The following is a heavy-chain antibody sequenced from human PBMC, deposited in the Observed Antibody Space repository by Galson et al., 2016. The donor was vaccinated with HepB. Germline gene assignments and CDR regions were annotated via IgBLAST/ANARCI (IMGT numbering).Heavy chain of an antibody. V-gene: IGHV3-21*01. CDR3: ARSYCVTTTCYRYFEF. J-gene: IGHJ4*02. D-gene: IGHD2-2*01. Sequence: SLRLSCAASGFTFSGYSMNWVRQAPGKGLEWVSSISSSSYYIFHGDSVKGRFTTSRDNARNSLYLQMNNLRAEDTAVYYCARSYCVTTTCYRYFEFLGQGTLVTVSS. CDR2: ISSSSYYI. CDR1: GFTFSGYS.